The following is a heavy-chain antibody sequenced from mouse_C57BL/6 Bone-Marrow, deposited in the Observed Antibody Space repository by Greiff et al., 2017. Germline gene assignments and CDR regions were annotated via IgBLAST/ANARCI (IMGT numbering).Heavy chain of an antibody. CDR1: GYTFTSYD. Sequence: EVQLQQSGPELVKPGASVKLSCKASGYTFTSYDINWVKQSHGKSLEWIGDINPNNGGTSYNQKFKGKATLTVDKSSSTAYMELRSLTSEDSAVYYCARGGDYWGQGTTLTVSS. CDR3: ARGGDY. J-gene: IGHJ2*01. CDR2: INPNNGGT. V-gene: IGHV1-26*01.